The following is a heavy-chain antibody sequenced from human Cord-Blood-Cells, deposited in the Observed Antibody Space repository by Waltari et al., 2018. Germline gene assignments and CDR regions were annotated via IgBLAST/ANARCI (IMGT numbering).Heavy chain of an antibody. V-gene: IGHV4-39*01. D-gene: IGHD3-3*01. CDR2: IYYSGST. Sequence: ISSSSYYWGWIRQPPGKGLEWIGSIYYSGSTYYNPSLKSRVTISVDTSKNQFSLKLSSVTAADTAVYYCARLDFWSGYYDYWGQGTLVTVSS. CDR3: ARLDFWSGYYDY. J-gene: IGHJ4*02. CDR1: ISSSSYY.